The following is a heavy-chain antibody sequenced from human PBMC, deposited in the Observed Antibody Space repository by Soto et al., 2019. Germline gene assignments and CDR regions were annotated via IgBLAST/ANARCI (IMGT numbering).Heavy chain of an antibody. CDR1: GGSFSNYY. Sequence: SETLSLTCAVYGGSFSNYYCSRIRQPPGKGLEWIGELNHSGSTNYNPSLKSRVPISLDTSKTQFSLRLNSVTAADPAAYSCARKSEWRMMHWEIWGQGTMVTVSS. CDR2: LNHSGST. V-gene: IGHV4-34*01. J-gene: IGHJ3*02. CDR3: ARKSEWRMMHWEI. D-gene: IGHD3-3*01.